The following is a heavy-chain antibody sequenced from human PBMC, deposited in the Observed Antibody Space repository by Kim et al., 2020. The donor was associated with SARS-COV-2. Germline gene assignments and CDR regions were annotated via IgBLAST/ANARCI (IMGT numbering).Heavy chain of an antibody. CDR1: GFDFSPAW. Sequence: GGSLRLSCAGSGFDFSPAWMSWVRQTPGKGLEYIGRIKSKGSGGTAEYAAPVSGRFTISRDDSKNAVFLQMNSLKTEDTGIYYCTWGDRSKNDYWGQGALVTVSS. CDR2: IKSKGSGGTA. CDR3: TWGDRSKNDY. D-gene: IGHD2-21*02. J-gene: IGHJ4*02. V-gene: IGHV3-15*01.